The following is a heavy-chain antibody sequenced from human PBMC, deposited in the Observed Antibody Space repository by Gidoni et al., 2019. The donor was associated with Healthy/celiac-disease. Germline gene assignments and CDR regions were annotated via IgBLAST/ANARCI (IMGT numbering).Heavy chain of an antibody. D-gene: IGHD4-17*01. CDR3: ARDGRATVVNPPQDWYFDL. Sequence: QVQLQESGPGLVKPSQTLSLPCTVSGGSISRGGYYWSWIRQHPGKGLEWIGYIYYSGSTYYNPSLKSRVTISVDTSKNQFSLKLSSVTAADTAVYYCARDGRATVVNPPQDWYFDLWGRGTLVTVSS. CDR1: GGSISRGGYY. CDR2: IYYSGST. J-gene: IGHJ2*01. V-gene: IGHV4-31*03.